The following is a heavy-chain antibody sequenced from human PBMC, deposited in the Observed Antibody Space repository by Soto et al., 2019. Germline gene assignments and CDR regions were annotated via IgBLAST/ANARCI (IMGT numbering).Heavy chain of an antibody. Sequence: QVQLVQSGAEVKKPGASVKVSCKASGYTFTSYYMHWVRQAPGQGLEWMGIINPSGGSTSYAQKFQGRDTMTRDTSTSTVYMELSSLRSEDTAVYYCARYSSGWYLDYWGQGTLVTVSS. CDR2: INPSGGST. CDR1: GYTFTSYY. CDR3: ARYSSGWYLDY. D-gene: IGHD6-19*01. J-gene: IGHJ4*02. V-gene: IGHV1-46*01.